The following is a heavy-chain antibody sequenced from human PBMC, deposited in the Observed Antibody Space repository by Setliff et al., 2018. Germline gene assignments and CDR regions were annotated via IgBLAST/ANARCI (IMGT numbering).Heavy chain of an antibody. Sequence: AGGSLRLSCAVSGITFKNAWMTWVRQSPGKGLEWVGRIKSKSEGEARDYAAPVKGRFTISRDDSKQIVYLQMNSLKIEDTAVYYCSTGPRDSRNYLNWIGHWGQGALVTVSS. V-gene: IGHV3-15*01. D-gene: IGHD3-22*01. CDR2: IKSKSEGEAR. CDR1: GITFKNAW. J-gene: IGHJ5*02. CDR3: STGPRDSRNYLNWIGH.